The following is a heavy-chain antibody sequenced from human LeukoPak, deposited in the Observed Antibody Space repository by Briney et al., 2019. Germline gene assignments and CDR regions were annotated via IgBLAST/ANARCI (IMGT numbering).Heavy chain of an antibody. Sequence: PGGSLRLSCAASGFTVSSNYMSWVRQAPGKGLEWVSVIYSGGSTYYADSVKGRFTISRDNSKNTLYLRMNSLRAEDTAVYYCAKDLSIGIAAAGPFDYWGQGTLVTVSS. D-gene: IGHD6-13*01. CDR1: GFTVSSNY. CDR3: AKDLSIGIAAAGPFDY. J-gene: IGHJ4*02. CDR2: IYSGGST. V-gene: IGHV3-66*02.